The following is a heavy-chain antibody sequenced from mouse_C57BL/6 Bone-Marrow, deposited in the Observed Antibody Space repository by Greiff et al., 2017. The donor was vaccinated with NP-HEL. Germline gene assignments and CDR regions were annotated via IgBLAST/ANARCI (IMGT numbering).Heavy chain of an antibody. J-gene: IGHJ3*01. V-gene: IGHV1-36*01. Sequence: VHVKQSGPVLVKPGPSVKISCKASGFTFTDYYMHWVKQSHGKSLEWIGLVYPYNGGTSYNQKFKGKATLTVDTSSSTAYMELNSLTSEDSAVYYCARPFYYGSSYGFAYWGQGTLVTVSA. D-gene: IGHD1-1*01. CDR1: GFTFTDYY. CDR2: VYPYNGGT. CDR3: ARPFYYGSSYGFAY.